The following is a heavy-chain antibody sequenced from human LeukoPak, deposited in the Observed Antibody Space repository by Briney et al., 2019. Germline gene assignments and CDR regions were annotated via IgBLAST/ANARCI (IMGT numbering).Heavy chain of an antibody. J-gene: IGHJ4*02. CDR1: GGSFSGYY. CDR3: ASVEGYSSGWQHY. CDR2: INHSGST. V-gene: IGHV4-34*01. D-gene: IGHD6-19*01. Sequence: KSSETLSLTCAVYGGSFSGYYWSWIRQPPGKGLEWIGEINHSGSTNYNPSLKSRVTISVDTSKNQFSLKLSSVTAADTAVYYCASVEGYSSGWQHYWGQGTLVTVSS.